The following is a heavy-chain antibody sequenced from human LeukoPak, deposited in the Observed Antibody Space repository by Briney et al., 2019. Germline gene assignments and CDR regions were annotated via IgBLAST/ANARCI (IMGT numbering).Heavy chain of an antibody. CDR1: GGTFSSYA. V-gene: IGHV1-69*04. D-gene: IGHD3-3*01. J-gene: IGHJ6*02. Sequence: SVKVSCKASGGTFSSYAISWVRQALGQGLEWMGRIIPILGIANYAQKFQGRVTITADKSTSTAYMELSSLRSEDTAVYYCARDRVLRQYYYYGMDVWGQGTTVTVSS. CDR2: IIPILGIA. CDR3: ARDRVLRQYYYYGMDV.